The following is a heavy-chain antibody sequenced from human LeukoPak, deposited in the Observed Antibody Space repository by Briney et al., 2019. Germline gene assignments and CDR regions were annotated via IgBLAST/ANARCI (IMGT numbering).Heavy chain of an antibody. D-gene: IGHD3-10*01. V-gene: IGHV1-8*03. Sequence: ASVKVSCKASGDSFANYDFSWGRQATGQGLEWMGWMNPNRGYTGYAQNFQGRVTFTWNTSMSTAYMELSSLRSEDTAAYYCARGWAGEFDYWGQGSLVTVSS. CDR2: MNPNRGYT. CDR1: GDSFANYD. CDR3: ARGWAGEFDY. J-gene: IGHJ4*02.